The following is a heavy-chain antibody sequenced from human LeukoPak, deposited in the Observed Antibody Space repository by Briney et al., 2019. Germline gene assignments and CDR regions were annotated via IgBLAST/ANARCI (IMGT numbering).Heavy chain of an antibody. D-gene: IGHD6-19*01. CDR3: GRAMTSRGGSYWFEA. V-gene: IGHV3-23*01. Sequence: PGGSLRLSCAASGFTFSSYAMSWVRQAPGKGLEWVSAISGSGGSTYYADSVKGRFTISRDNSKNTLYLQMNSLRAEDTAVYYGGRAMTSRGGSYWFEAWRQGTLVTVSS. CDR1: GFTFSSYA. CDR2: ISGSGGST. J-gene: IGHJ5*02.